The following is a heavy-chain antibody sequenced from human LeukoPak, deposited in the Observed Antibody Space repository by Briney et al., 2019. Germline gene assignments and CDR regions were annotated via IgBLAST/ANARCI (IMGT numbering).Heavy chain of an antibody. V-gene: IGHV4-31*03. Sequence: SQTLSLTCTVSGGSISSGGYYWSWIRQHPGKGLEWIGYIYYSGSTYYNPSLKSRVTISVDTSKNQFSLKLSSVTAADTAVYYCARDRWRTAAGTDYGMDVWGQGTTVTVSS. CDR2: IYYSGST. D-gene: IGHD6-13*01. CDR1: GGSISSGGYY. J-gene: IGHJ6*02. CDR3: ARDRWRTAAGTDYGMDV.